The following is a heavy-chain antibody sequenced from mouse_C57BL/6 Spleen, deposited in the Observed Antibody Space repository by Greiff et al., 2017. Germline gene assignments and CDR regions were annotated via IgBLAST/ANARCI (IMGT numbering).Heavy chain of an antibody. V-gene: IGHV6-3*01. CDR3: TGVIYYDYDFWYFDV. J-gene: IGHJ1*03. CDR1: GFTFSNYW. CDR2: IRLKSDNYAT. Sequence: EVKVVESGGGLVQPGGSMKLSCVASGFTFSNYWMNWVRQSPEKGLEWVAQIRLKSDNYATHYAESVKGRFTISRDDSKSSVYLQMNNLRAEDTGIYYCTGVIYYDYDFWYFDVWGTGTTVTVSS. D-gene: IGHD2-4*01.